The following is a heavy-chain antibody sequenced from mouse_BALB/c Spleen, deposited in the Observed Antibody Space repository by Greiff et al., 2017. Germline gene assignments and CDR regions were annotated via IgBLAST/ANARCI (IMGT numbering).Heavy chain of an antibody. CDR1: GFTFSDYY. CDR3: ARNYYGNYAFAY. D-gene: IGHD2-1*01. J-gene: IGHJ3*01. Sequence: EVQVVESGGGLVKPGGSLKLSCAASGFTFSDYYMYWVRQTPEKRLEWVATISDGGSYTYYPDSVKGRFTISRDNAKNNLYLQMSSLKSEDTAMYYCARNYYGNYAFAYWGQGTLVTVSA. V-gene: IGHV5-4*02. CDR2: ISDGGSYT.